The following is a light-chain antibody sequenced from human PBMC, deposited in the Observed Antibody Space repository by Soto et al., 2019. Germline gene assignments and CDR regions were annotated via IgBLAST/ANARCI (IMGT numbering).Light chain of an antibody. CDR3: SSYTTSSTYV. V-gene: IGLV2-14*03. Sequence: QSALTQPASVSGSPGQSITISCTGTSSDVGGYSYVSWYQQHPGKAPKLMIYEVINRPSGISSRFSGSKSGNTASLTISGLQAEDEADYYCSSYTTSSTYVFGTGTKVTVL. CDR2: EVI. J-gene: IGLJ1*01. CDR1: SSDVGGYSY.